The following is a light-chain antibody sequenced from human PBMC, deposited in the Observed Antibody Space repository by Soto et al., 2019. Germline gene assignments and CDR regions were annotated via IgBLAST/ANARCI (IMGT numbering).Light chain of an antibody. J-gene: IGLJ3*02. CDR2: DTN. V-gene: IGLV7-46*01. CDR3: LLSYNGVRPV. Sequence: QAVVTQEASLTVSPGGAVTLTCGSSTGAVTSGHYPSWFQQKPGQAPRTLIYDTNNKHSWTPARFSGSLLGGKAALPLAGAQPEDEAESYCLLSYNGVRPVFGGGTKVTVL. CDR1: TGAVTSGHY.